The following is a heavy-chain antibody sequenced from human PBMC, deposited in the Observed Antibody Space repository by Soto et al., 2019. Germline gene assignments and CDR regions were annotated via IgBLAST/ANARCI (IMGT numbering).Heavy chain of an antibody. CDR2: IYPGDSDT. CDR3: ARHGSSSFDYYYYGMDV. V-gene: IGHV5-51*01. D-gene: IGHD6-6*01. J-gene: IGHJ6*02. CDR1: GYSFTSYC. Sequence: PGESLKISCKGSGYSFTSYCIGWALQLPGKGLEWMGIIYPGDSDTRYSPSFQGQVTISADKSISTAYLQWSSLKASDTAMYYCARHGSSSFDYYYYGMDVWGQGTTVTVSS.